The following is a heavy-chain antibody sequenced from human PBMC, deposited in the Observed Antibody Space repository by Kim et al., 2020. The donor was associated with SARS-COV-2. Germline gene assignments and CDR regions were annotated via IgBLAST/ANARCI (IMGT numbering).Heavy chain of an antibody. Sequence: SETLSLTCTVSGGSISSYYWSWIRQPPGKGLEWIGYIYYSGSTNYNPSLKSRVTISVDTSKNQFSLKLSSVTAADTAVYYCARGYGQLVRYDYWGQGTLVTVSS. CDR3: ARGYGQLVRYDY. CDR2: IYYSGST. D-gene: IGHD6-6*01. J-gene: IGHJ4*02. V-gene: IGHV4-59*01. CDR1: GGSISSYY.